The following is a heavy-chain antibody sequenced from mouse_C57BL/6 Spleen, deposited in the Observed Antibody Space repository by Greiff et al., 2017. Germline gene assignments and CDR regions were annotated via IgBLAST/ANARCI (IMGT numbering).Heavy chain of an antibody. CDR3: ARRLYYYGSSPGAMDY. D-gene: IGHD1-1*01. J-gene: IGHJ4*01. V-gene: IGHV5-9*01. CDR1: GFTFSSYT. CDR2: ISGGGGNT. Sequence: EVKLMESGGGLVKPGGSLKLSCAASGFTFSSYTMSWVRQTPEKRLEWVATISGGGGNTYYPDSVKGRFTISRDNAKNTLYLQMSSLRSEDTALYYCARRLYYYGSSPGAMDYWGQGTSVTVSS.